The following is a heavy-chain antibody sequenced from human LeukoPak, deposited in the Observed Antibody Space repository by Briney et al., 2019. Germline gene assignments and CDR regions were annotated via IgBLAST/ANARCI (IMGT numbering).Heavy chain of an antibody. J-gene: IGHJ3*02. CDR2: ISAYNGNT. CDR1: GYTFTSYG. V-gene: IGHV1-18*01. CDR3: ARDSDPLWFGELLSAFDI. Sequence: ASVKVSCKASGYTFTSYGISWVRQAPGQGLEWMGWISAYNGNTNYAQELQGRVTMTTDTSTSTAYMELRSLRSDDTAVYYCARDSDPLWFGELLSAFDIWGQGTMVTVSS. D-gene: IGHD3-10*01.